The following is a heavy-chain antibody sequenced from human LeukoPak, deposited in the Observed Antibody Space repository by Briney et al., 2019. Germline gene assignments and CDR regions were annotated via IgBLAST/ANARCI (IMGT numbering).Heavy chain of an antibody. CDR1: GYTFTSYG. D-gene: IGHD6-13*01. Sequence: ASVKVSCKASGYTFTSYGISWVRQAPGQGLEWMGWISAYNGNTNYAQKLQGRVTMTTDTSTSTAYMELRSLRSDDTAVYYCAREWGLEQQLVPYRGSGVWFDPWGQGTLVTVSS. V-gene: IGHV1-18*01. CDR3: AREWGLEQQLVPYRGSGVWFDP. J-gene: IGHJ5*02. CDR2: ISAYNGNT.